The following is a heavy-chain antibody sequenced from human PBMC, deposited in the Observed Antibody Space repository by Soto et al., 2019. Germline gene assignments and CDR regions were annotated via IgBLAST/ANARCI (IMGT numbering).Heavy chain of an antibody. CDR2: ISAYNGNT. Sequence: GASVKVSCKASGYTFTSYGISWVRQAPGQGLEWMGWISAYNGNTNYAQKLQGRVTMTTDTSTSTAYMELRSLRSDDTAVYCCARDRLGPMVIGLRWFDPWGQGTLVTVSS. CDR1: GYTFTSYG. V-gene: IGHV1-18*01. D-gene: IGHD5-18*01. J-gene: IGHJ5*02. CDR3: ARDRLGPMVIGLRWFDP.